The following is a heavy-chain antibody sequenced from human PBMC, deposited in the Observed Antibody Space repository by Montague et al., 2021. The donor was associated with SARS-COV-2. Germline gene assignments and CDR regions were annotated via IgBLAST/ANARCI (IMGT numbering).Heavy chain of an antibody. V-gene: IGHV3-21*01. D-gene: IGHD6-19*01. CDR3: ARSSSGRHDRFGY. Sequence: SLRLSCAASGFTFSTYTMSWVRQAPGKGLEWVSPIGGSSSIPDYTDSVKGRFTITRDNANNTLFLEMDSLRAEDTAVYYCARSSSGRHDRFGYWGQGTLVTVSS. J-gene: IGHJ4*02. CDR1: GFTFSTYT. CDR2: IGGSSSIP.